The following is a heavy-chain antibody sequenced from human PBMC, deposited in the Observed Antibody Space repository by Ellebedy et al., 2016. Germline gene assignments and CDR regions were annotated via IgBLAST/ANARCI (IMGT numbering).Heavy chain of an antibody. D-gene: IGHD3/OR15-3a*01. V-gene: IGHV5-51*01. J-gene: IGHJ6*03. CDR2: IYPGDSDT. CDR1: GSSFTSYW. CDR3: ARAGEKILDPDYYYYYYMDV. Sequence: GESLKISCKGSGSSFTSYWIGWVRQMPGKGLEWMGIIYPGDSDTRYSPSFQGQVTISADKSISTAYLQWSSLKASDTAMYYCARAGEKILDPDYYYYYYMDVWGKGTTVTVSS.